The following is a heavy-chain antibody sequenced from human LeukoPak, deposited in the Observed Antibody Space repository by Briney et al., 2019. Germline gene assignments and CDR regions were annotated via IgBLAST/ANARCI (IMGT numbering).Heavy chain of an antibody. Sequence: ASVKVSCKTSGYTFTDYYMHWVRQAPGQGLEWMGRINPNSGGKNYAQKFQDRVTMTRDTSISTAYMELSRLRSDDTAVYYCARTWRSYSFDSWGQGTLVTVSS. D-gene: IGHD1-26*01. CDR3: ARTWRSYSFDS. CDR2: INPNSGGK. J-gene: IGHJ4*02. V-gene: IGHV1-2*06. CDR1: GYTFTDYY.